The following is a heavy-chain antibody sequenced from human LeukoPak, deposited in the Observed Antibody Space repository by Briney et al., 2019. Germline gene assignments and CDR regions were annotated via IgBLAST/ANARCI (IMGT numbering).Heavy chain of an antibody. J-gene: IGHJ4*02. Sequence: GGSLRLSCAASGFTFSSYAMHWVRQAPGKGLEWVAFIRYDGSNKNYAESVKGRFAISRDNSKSTLYLQMNSLRAEDTAVYYCARDKGYYYDSSGHFYYFDYWGQGTLVTVSS. CDR1: GFTFSSYA. V-gene: IGHV3-30*09. CDR2: IRYDGSNK. D-gene: IGHD3-22*01. CDR3: ARDKGYYYDSSGHFYYFDY.